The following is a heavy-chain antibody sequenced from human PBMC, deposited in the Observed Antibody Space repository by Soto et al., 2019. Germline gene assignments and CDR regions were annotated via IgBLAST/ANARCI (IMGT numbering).Heavy chain of an antibody. Sequence: TRPLTCAVSGCSINSGGYSWSWIRQPPGKGLEWIGYIYHSGSTYYNPSLKSRVTISVDRSKNQFSLKLSSVTAADTAVYYCARDERAYDSSGYYYWFDHWGQVTLVTVSS. V-gene: IGHV4-30-2*01. J-gene: IGHJ5*02. D-gene: IGHD3-22*01. CDR3: ARDERAYDSSGYYYWFDH. CDR1: GCSINSGGYS. CDR2: IYHSGST.